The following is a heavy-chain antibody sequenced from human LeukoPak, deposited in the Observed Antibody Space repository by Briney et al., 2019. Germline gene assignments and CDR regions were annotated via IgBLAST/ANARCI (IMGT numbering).Heavy chain of an antibody. D-gene: IGHD2-15*01. J-gene: IGHJ6*02. CDR1: GFTFSNYA. Sequence: PGGSLRLSCVGSGFTFSNYAMSWVRQAPGKGLEWVSVISGSGGSTYYADSVKGRFTISRDNSKNTLYLQMNSLRAEDTAVYYCAKGVAATDYGMDVRGQGTTVTVSS. CDR2: ISGSGGST. V-gene: IGHV3-23*01. CDR3: AKGVAATDYGMDV.